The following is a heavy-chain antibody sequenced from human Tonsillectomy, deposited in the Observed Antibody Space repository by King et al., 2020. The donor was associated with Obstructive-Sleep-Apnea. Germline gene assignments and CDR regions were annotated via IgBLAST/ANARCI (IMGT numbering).Heavy chain of an antibody. CDR3: ATVGYYDILTGYYYYYGMDV. Sequence: QLVQSGGGLVKPGGSLRLSCAASGFTFSNAWMSWVRQAPGKGLEWVGRVKSKTDGGTTDYAAPVKGRFTISRDDSKNTLYLQMNSLITDDTALYYCATVGYYDILTGYYYYYGMDVWGQGTTVTVSS. J-gene: IGHJ6*02. D-gene: IGHD3-9*01. CDR1: GFTFSNAW. CDR2: VKSKTDGGTT. V-gene: IGHV3-15*01.